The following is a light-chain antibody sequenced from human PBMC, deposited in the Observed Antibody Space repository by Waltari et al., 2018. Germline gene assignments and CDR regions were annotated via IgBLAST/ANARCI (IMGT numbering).Light chain of an antibody. V-gene: IGKV1-5*03. CDR1: QTISDL. CDR2: KAS. CDR3: QHYKTYPVS. J-gene: IGKJ2*03. Sequence: DIQMIQSPSTLSAFVGDRVTITCRASQTISDLLAWYQQRPGKAPKVLIYKASSLESGVPSRFSGSGSGTEFTLTISSLQPDDFASYYCQHYKTYPVSFGQGTKLEIK.